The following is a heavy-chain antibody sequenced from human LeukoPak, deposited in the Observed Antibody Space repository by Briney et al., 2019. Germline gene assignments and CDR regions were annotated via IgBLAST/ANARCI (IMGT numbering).Heavy chain of an antibody. CDR1: GFSVSSNY. V-gene: IGHV3-53*01. CDR3: ARPGLYYYDSSGYVASPNDFDY. CDR2: IYSGDST. J-gene: IGHJ4*02. D-gene: IGHD3-22*01. Sequence: PGGSLRLSCAASGFSVSSNYMSWVRQAPGKGLEWVSVIYSGDSTYYADSVKGRFTISRDNSKNTLYLQMNSLRAEDTAVYYCARPGLYYYDSSGYVASPNDFDYWGQGTLVTVSS.